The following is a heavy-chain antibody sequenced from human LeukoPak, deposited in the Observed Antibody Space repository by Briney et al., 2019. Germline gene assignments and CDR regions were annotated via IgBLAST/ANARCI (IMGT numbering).Heavy chain of an antibody. CDR3: ARGSGGYYGSGSYST. V-gene: IGHV4-59*01. D-gene: IGHD3-10*01. J-gene: IGHJ4*02. CDR1: GGSISSYY. CDR2: IYYSGST. Sequence: SETLSLTCTVSGGSISSYYWSWIRQPPGKGLEWIGYIYYSGSTNYNPSLKSRVTISVDTSKNQFSLKLSSVTAADTAVYYCARGSGGYYGSGSYSTWGQGTLVTVSS.